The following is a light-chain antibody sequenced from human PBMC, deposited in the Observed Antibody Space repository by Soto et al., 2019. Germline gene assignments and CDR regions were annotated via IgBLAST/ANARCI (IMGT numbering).Light chain of an antibody. J-gene: IGKJ1*01. CDR3: QQYGSSGT. CDR1: QSVSNNY. V-gene: IGKV3-20*01. CDR2: GAS. Sequence: EIVLTQSPGTLSLSPGERATLSCRASQSVSNNYLAWYQQKPGQAPRLLIYGASNRTTGIPDRFTGSGSGTDLTLTISRLEPEDFALYYCQQYGSSGTFGQGTKVEIK.